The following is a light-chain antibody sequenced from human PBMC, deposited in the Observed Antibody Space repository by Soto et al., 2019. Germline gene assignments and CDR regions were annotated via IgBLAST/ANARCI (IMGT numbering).Light chain of an antibody. CDR1: PDISNH. V-gene: IGKV1-33*01. CDR3: QQHHSLPLT. CDR2: DAS. Sequence: DIQMTQSPSSLSASVGDRVTITCQASPDISNHLSWYQQKQGKAPKLLIYDASNLETGVPSGFSGSGSGTDFTFTISSLQPENVATYYCQQHHSLPLTFGGGTKVEIK. J-gene: IGKJ4*01.